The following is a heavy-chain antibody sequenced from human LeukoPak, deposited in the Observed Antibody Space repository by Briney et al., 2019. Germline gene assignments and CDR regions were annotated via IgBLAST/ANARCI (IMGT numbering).Heavy chain of an antibody. D-gene: IGHD2-21*02. J-gene: IGHJ2*01. CDR1: GFTFNTYT. Sequence: PGGSLRLSCAASGFTFNTYTINWFRQAPGKGLEWVASIGSSSRYIYSADSLKGRFTISRDNAKNSLYLQMNNLRAEDTAVYYCARDGVLVASSPSYWFFDLWGRGTLVTVSS. CDR2: IGSSSRYI. V-gene: IGHV3-21*01. CDR3: ARDGVLVASSPSYWFFDL.